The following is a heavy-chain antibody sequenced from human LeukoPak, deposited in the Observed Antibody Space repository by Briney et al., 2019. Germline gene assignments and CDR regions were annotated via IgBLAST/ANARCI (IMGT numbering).Heavy chain of an antibody. Sequence: PGGSLRLSCVVSGFTFNRCWMNWVRQAPGKGLEWVAHINPDGRDTYYVDSVKGRFTISRDNAQNSMYLQMNSLRVEDTAVYYCAKQGYFDWLLNWFDPWGQGTLVTVSS. CDR2: INPDGRDT. CDR3: AKQGYFDWLLNWFDP. D-gene: IGHD3-9*01. J-gene: IGHJ5*02. V-gene: IGHV3-7*03. CDR1: GFTFNRCW.